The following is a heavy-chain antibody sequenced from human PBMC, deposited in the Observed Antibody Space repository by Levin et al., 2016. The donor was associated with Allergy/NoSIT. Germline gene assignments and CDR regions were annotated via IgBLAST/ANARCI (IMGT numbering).Heavy chain of an antibody. CDR1: GFNFRNYA. D-gene: IGHD2-2*01. Sequence: GGSLRLSCAASGFNFRNYAMHWIRQAPGKGLEYVSAISTEGGGTYYATSVKGRFTISRDNSKNTLYLQMGSLRAEDMAVYYCARWGSTSCYDYWGQGSLVTVSS. CDR3: ARWGSTSCYDY. CDR2: ISTEGGGT. V-gene: IGHV3-64*01. J-gene: IGHJ4*02.